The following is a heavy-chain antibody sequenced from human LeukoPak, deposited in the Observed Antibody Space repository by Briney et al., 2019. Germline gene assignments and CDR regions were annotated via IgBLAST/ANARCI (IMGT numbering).Heavy chain of an antibody. J-gene: IGHJ4*02. CDR1: GFTFNTYG. CDR3: ARETRSAWEFEY. Sequence: GGSLRLSCAASGFTFNTYGMNWVRQAPGKGLEWVSYISSRSSTIFYADSVKGRFTISRDNAKNSLFLQMNSLRAEDTAVYYYARETRSAWEFEYWGQGTLVTVSS. V-gene: IGHV3-48*04. D-gene: IGHD1-26*01. CDR2: ISSRSSTI.